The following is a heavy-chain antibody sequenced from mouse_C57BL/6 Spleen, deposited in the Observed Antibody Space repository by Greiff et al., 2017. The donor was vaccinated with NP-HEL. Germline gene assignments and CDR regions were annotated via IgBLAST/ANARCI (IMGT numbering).Heavy chain of an antibody. CDR2: IDPNSGGT. CDR3: ARSGIYYYGSSYAVYLDY. Sequence: VQLQQSGAELVKPGASVKLSCKASGYTFTSYWMHWVKQRPGRGLEWIGRIDPNSGGTKYNEKFKSKATLTVDKPSSTAYMQLSSLTSEDSAVYYCARSGIYYYGSSYAVYLDYWGQGTTLTVSA. J-gene: IGHJ2*01. D-gene: IGHD1-1*01. CDR1: GYTFTSYW. V-gene: IGHV1-72*01.